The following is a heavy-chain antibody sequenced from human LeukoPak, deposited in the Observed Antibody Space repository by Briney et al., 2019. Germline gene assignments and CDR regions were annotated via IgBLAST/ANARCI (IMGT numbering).Heavy chain of an antibody. CDR2: ISYDGGNK. CDR3: AKDRPLYSGSQHFDY. Sequence: GRSLRLSCAASGFTFSSYGMHWVRQAPGKGLEWVAVISYDGGNKYYADSVKGRFTISRGNSKNTLYLQMSSLRAEDTAVYYCAKDRPLYSGSQHFDYWGQGTLVTVSS. V-gene: IGHV3-30*18. J-gene: IGHJ4*02. CDR1: GFTFSSYG. D-gene: IGHD1-26*01.